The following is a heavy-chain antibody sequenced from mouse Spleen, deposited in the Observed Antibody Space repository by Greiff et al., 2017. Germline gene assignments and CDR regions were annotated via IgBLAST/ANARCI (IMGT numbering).Heavy chain of an antibody. CDR3: ARSGDYDVGTPDY. Sequence: EVQLQQSGPELVKPGASVKISCKASGYSFTGYYMNWVKQSPEKSLEWIGEINPSTGGTTYNQKFKAKATLTVDKSSSTAYMQLKSLTSEDSAVYYCARSGDYDVGTPDYWGQGTTLTVSS. CDR2: INPSTGGT. V-gene: IGHV1-42*01. CDR1: GYSFTGYY. J-gene: IGHJ2*01. D-gene: IGHD2-4*01.